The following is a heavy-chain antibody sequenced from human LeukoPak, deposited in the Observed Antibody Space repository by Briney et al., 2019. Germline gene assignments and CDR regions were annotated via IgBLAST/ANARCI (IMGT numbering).Heavy chain of an antibody. D-gene: IGHD3-3*01. CDR3: ARERHDFWSGYYTNNWFDP. Sequence: ASVKVSCKASGCTFTSYAMNWVRQAPGQGLEWMGWINTNTGNPTYAQGFTGRFVFSLDTSVSTAYLQISSLKAEDTAVYYCARERHDFWSGYYTNNWFDPWGREPWSPSPQ. J-gene: IGHJ5*02. V-gene: IGHV7-4-1*02. CDR1: GCTFTSYA. CDR2: INTNTGNP.